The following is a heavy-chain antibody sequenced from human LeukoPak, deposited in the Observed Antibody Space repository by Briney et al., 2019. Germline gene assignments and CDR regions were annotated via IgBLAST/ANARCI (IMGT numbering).Heavy chain of an antibody. V-gene: IGHV3-13*01. CDR1: GFTFSSYD. Sequence: GSLRLSCAASGFTFSSYDVHWVRQATGKGLEWASAIGTAGDTYYPGSVKGRFTISRENAKNSLYLQMNSLRAGDTAVYYCARAGSGYSYGSYYYYYMDVWGKGTTVTVSS. D-gene: IGHD5-18*01. CDR2: IGTAGDT. J-gene: IGHJ6*03. CDR3: ARAGSGYSYGSYYYYYMDV.